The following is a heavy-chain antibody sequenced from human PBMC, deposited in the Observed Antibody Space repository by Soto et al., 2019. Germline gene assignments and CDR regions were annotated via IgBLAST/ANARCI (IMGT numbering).Heavy chain of an antibody. Sequence: QVPLVQSGAEVKKPGASVKVSCKASGYTFTGYYMHWVRQAPGQGLEWMGWINPNSGGTNYAQKFQGWVTMTRDTSISTAYMELSRLRSDDTAVYYCARDRSGWYVGEFDYWGQGTLVTVSS. D-gene: IGHD6-19*01. CDR3: ARDRSGWYVGEFDY. CDR2: INPNSGGT. V-gene: IGHV1-2*04. CDR1: GYTFTGYY. J-gene: IGHJ4*02.